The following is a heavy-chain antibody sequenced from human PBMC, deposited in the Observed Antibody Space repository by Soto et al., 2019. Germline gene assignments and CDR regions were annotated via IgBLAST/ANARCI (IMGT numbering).Heavy chain of an antibody. CDR3: ARVYDFWSGYSNPVDY. CDR2: IGVYNGKT. V-gene: IGHV1-18*01. Sequence: QVQLVQSGAEVKKPGASVKVSCKASGYTFTSYGISWVRQAPGQGLEWMGWIGVYNGKTNYAQKFQDRVTMTTDTSTNTAYMELRSLRSDDTAVYYCARVYDFWSGYSNPVDYWGQGTLVTVSS. J-gene: IGHJ4*02. CDR1: GYTFTSYG. D-gene: IGHD3-3*01.